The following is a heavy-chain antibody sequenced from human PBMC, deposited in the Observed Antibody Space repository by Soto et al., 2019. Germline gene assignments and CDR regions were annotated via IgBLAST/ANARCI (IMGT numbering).Heavy chain of an antibody. CDR1: SGSISSSNW. J-gene: IGHJ4*02. CDR3: ARGIVVVPAAIFSVYFDY. V-gene: IGHV4-4*02. Sequence: WETLSLTCAVSSGSISSSNWWSWVRQPPGKGLEWIGEIYHSGSTNYNPALKSRVTISVDKSKNQVSLKLSSVTAADTAVYYCARGIVVVPAAIFSVYFDYWGQGTLVTVSS. D-gene: IGHD2-2*01. CDR2: IYHSGST.